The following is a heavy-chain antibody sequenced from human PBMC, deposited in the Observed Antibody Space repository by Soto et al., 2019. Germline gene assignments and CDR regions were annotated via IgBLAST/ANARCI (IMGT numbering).Heavy chain of an antibody. V-gene: IGHV3-23*01. D-gene: IGHD1-7*01. CDR2: ISGSGGST. J-gene: IGHJ6*02. CDR1: GFTFSSYA. Sequence: PGGSLRLSCAASGFTFSSYAMSWVRQAPGKGLEWVSAISGSGGSTYYADSVKGRFTISRDNSKNTLYLQMNSLRAEDTAVYYCAKGAGNTKGASYYYYYGMDVWGQGTKVTVSS. CDR3: AKGAGNTKGASYYYYYGMDV.